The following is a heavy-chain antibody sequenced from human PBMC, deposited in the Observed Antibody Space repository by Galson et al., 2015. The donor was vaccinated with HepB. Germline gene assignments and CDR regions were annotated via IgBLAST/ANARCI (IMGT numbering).Heavy chain of an antibody. CDR2: ISYDGSNK. Sequence: SLRLSCAASGFTFSSYDMHWVRQAPGKGLEWVAVISYDGSNKYYADSVKGRFTISRDNSKNTLYLQMNSLRAEDTAVYYCAREGSGYDFSVSEDWVAFDIWGQGTMVTVSS. V-gene: IGHV3-30*04. CDR3: AREGSGYDFSVSEDWVAFDI. D-gene: IGHD5-12*01. J-gene: IGHJ3*02. CDR1: GFTFSSYD.